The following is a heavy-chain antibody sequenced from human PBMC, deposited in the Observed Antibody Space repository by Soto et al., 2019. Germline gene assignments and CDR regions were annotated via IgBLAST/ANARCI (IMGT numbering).Heavy chain of an antibody. CDR2: IIGYNGNT. CDR1: GYTFTNYI. CDR3: ARRPAYSTSFDGFDI. D-gene: IGHD6-6*01. V-gene: IGHV1-18*01. J-gene: IGHJ3*02. Sequence: QVQLVQSGAEVKKPGASVKVSCKASGYTFTNYIITWVRQAPGQGLEWMGWIIGYNGNTNYAQNFQGRVPMNAGTSPSNAYLDLRSLRSDDKGVYYCARRPAYSTSFDGFDIWGQRKMVNVSS.